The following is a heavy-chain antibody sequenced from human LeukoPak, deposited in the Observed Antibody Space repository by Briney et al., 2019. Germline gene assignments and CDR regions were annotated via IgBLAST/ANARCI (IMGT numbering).Heavy chain of an antibody. CDR3: AAGDNNDAFDI. CDR2: IIPIFGTA. V-gene: IGHV1-69*05. CDR1: GGTFSSYA. J-gene: IGHJ3*02. D-gene: IGHD3-16*01. Sequence: GASVKVSCKASGGTFSSYAISWVRQAPGQGLEWMGRIIPIFGTANYAQKFRGRVTITTDESTSTAYMELSSLRSEDTAVYYCAAGDNNDAFDIWGQGTMVTVSS.